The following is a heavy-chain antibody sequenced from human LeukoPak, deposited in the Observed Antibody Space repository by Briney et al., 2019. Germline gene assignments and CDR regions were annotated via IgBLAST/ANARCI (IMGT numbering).Heavy chain of an antibody. CDR3: ARDAAISAAGRFDY. V-gene: IGHV3-7*01. J-gene: IGHJ4*02. CDR2: IKQDGSEK. Sequence: GGSLRLSCAASGSTFRSYWMNWVRQAPGKGLEWVANIKQDGSEKYYVDSVKGRFTISRDNAKNSLYLQMNSLRAEDTAVYYCARDAAISAAGRFDYWGQGTLVTVSS. CDR1: GSTFRSYW. D-gene: IGHD6-13*01.